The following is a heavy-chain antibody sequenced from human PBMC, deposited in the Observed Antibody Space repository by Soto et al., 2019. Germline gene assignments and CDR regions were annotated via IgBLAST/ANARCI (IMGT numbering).Heavy chain of an antibody. V-gene: IGHV4-31*03. CDR1: GGSISSGGYY. J-gene: IGHJ4*02. CDR3: GRERGYCTNGVCPQAVYFDY. Sequence: QVQLQESGPGLVKPSQTLSLTCTVSGGSISSGGYYWSRIRQHPGKGLEWNGYIYYSGSTYYNPSLKGRVTIAVDTSKNQFSLKLSSVTAADTAVYYCGRERGYCTNGVCPQAVYFDYWGEGTLVTVSS. CDR2: IYYSGST. D-gene: IGHD2-8*01.